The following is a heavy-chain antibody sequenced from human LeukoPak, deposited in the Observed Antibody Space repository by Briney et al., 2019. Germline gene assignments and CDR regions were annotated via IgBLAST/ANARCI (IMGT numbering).Heavy chain of an antibody. J-gene: IGHJ4*02. V-gene: IGHV3-66*02. CDR3: PPAGSYWKY. CDR1: GFTVSNNH. Sequence: PGASLRLSCAVSGFTVSNNHIYWVRQAPGKGLEWVSVIYDGGSIYYADSVKGRFTISRDNSENTVYLQMHSLRVEDTALYSCPPAGSYWKYWGQETLVTVSS. CDR2: IYDGGSI. D-gene: IGHD5-18*01.